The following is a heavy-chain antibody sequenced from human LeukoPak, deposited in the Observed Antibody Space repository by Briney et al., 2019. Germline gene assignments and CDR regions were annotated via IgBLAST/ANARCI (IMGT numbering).Heavy chain of an antibody. D-gene: IGHD2-21*02. CDR1: GFIFSTYA. J-gene: IGHJ4*01. CDR3: ARGDCSGDCYHSLYH. Sequence: GGSLRLSCAASGFIFSTYAMHWVRQAPGQGLDWVAFIRNDGSIKYYGDSVKGRFTISRDNSKNTLYLQVNSLRTDDTAVYYCARGDCSGDCYHSLYHWGQGSLVTVSS. V-gene: IGHV3-30*02. CDR2: IRNDGSIK.